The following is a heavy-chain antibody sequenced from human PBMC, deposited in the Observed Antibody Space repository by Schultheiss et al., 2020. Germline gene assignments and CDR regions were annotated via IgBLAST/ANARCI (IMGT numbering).Heavy chain of an antibody. J-gene: IGHJ5*02. Sequence: SETLSLTCTVSGGSISSGGYYWSWIRQHPGKGLEWIGRIHSSGSTNYNPSLKSRVTISVDTSKNQFSLKLSSVTAADTAVYYCARQSAVAGNWFDPWCQGTLVTVSS. CDR3: ARQSAVAGNWFDP. CDR1: GGSISSGGYY. CDR2: IHSSGST. V-gene: IGHV4-39*01. D-gene: IGHD6-19*01.